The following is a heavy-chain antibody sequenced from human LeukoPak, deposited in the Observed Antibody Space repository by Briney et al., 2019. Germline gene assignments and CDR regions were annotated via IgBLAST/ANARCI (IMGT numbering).Heavy chain of an antibody. Sequence: PSETLSLTCTVSGGSISSFYWSWVQQPAGKGLEWIGRISTSGTTNYSPSLRSRVTVSVDTSKNQFSLKLKFVTAADTAVYYCAASASSDDAFALWGQGTMVTVSS. CDR2: ISTSGTT. CDR3: AASASSDDAFAL. V-gene: IGHV4-4*07. CDR1: GGSISSFY. J-gene: IGHJ3*01. D-gene: IGHD2-15*01.